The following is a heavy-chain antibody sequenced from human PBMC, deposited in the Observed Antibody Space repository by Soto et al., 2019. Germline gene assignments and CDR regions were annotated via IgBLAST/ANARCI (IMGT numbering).Heavy chain of an antibody. V-gene: IGHV3-33*01. CDR1: RFTFSSYG. CDR3: ARELYPIRFFDY. D-gene: IGHD3-16*02. CDR2: IWYDGSNK. Sequence: GGSLRLSCAASRFTFSSYGMHWVRQAPGKGLEWVAVIWYDGSNKYYADSVKGRFTISRDNSKNTLYLQMNSLRAEDTAVYYCARELYPIRFFDYWGQGTLVTVSS. J-gene: IGHJ4*02.